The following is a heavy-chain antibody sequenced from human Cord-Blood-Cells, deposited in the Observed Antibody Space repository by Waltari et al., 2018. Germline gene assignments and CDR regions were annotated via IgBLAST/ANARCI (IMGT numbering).Heavy chain of an antibody. CDR1: GYTFNIYP. CDR3: ARDLTPNTLGYCSGGSCYYYYYGMDV. J-gene: IGHJ6*02. CDR2: NTAGNGNT. V-gene: IGHV1-3*01. Sequence: QVQLVQSGAEVKKPGASVKVSCQASGYTFNIYPMHWVRQPPGQLLTLIGGNTAGNGNTKYSQKFQGRVTITRDTSASTAYMELSSLRSEDTAVYYCARDLTPNTLGYCSGGSCYYYYYGMDVWGQGTTVTVSS. D-gene: IGHD2-15*01.